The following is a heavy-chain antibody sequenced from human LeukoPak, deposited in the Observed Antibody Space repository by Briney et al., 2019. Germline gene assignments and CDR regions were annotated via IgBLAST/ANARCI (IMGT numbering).Heavy chain of an antibody. CDR2: ISDSGAST. Sequence: QSGGPLRLSCAASGFTFSSYAMSWVRQAPGKGLEWVSAISDSGASTYYADSVKGRFTISRDNSRDTLYLQLNSLRAEDTAVYYCAKDGPSSSWIQLMSWGQGTLVTVSS. J-gene: IGHJ4*02. CDR1: GFTFSSYA. D-gene: IGHD5-18*01. V-gene: IGHV3-23*01. CDR3: AKDGPSSSWIQLMS.